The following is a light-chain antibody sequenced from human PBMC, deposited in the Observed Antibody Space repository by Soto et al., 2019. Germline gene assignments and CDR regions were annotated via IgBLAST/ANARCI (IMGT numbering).Light chain of an antibody. CDR3: QQANSFYN. J-gene: IGKJ4*01. Sequence: DIQMPQSPSSVSASAGDRVTITYRASQGISTWLAWYQQRAGKAPKFLIYAASSFESGVPSRFSGSGSGTDFTLTVSSLQPVDFADYDCQQANSFYNFGGGTEVEIK. V-gene: IGKV1-12*01. CDR2: AAS. CDR1: QGISTW.